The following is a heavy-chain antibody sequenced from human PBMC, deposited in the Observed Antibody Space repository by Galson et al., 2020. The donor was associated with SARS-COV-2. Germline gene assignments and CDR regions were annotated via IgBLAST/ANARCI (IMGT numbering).Heavy chain of an antibody. J-gene: IGHJ4*02. V-gene: IGHV3-66*01. CDR1: GFTVSSNY. CDR2: IYSGGST. D-gene: IGHD2-2*01. Sequence: GGSLRLSCAASGFTVSSNYMSWVRQAPGKGLEWVSVIYSGGSTYYADSVKGRFTISRDNSKNTLYLQMNSLRAEDTAVYYCARGLGYCSSTSCYWGVGYFDYWGQGTLVTVSS. CDR3: ARGLGYCSSTSCYWGVGYFDY.